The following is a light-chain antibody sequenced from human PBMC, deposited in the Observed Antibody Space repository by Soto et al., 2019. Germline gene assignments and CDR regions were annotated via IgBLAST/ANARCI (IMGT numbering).Light chain of an antibody. CDR2: AAS. CDR3: QQSYSTPYT. J-gene: IGKJ2*01. CDR1: QDISTY. Sequence: DIQLTQSPSFLSASVGDRVTITCRASQDISTYLAWYQQKPGKAPKLLIYAASSLQSGVPSRFSGSGSGTDFTLTISSLQPEDFATYYCQQSYSTPYTFGQGTKLEIK. V-gene: IGKV1-39*01.